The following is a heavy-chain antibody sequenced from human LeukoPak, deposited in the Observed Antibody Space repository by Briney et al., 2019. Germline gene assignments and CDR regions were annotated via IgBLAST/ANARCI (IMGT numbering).Heavy chain of an antibody. Sequence: SETLSLTCAVYGGSFSGYYWSWIRQPPGKGLEWIGEINHSGSTNYNPSLKSRVTISVDTSKNQFSLKLSSVTTADTAVYYCARGGNSSGWLGDYWGQGTLVTVSS. V-gene: IGHV4-34*01. CDR2: INHSGST. D-gene: IGHD6-19*01. J-gene: IGHJ4*02. CDR1: GGSFSGYY. CDR3: ARGGNSSGWLGDY.